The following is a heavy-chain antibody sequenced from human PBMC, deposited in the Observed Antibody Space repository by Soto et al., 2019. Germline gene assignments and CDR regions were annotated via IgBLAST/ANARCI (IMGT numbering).Heavy chain of an antibody. CDR2: IKQDGSEK. Sequence: GGSLRLSCAASGFTFSSYWMSWVRQAPGKGLEWVANIKQDGSEKYYVDSVKGRFTISRDNAKNSLYLQMNSLRAEDTAVYYCARDGSSGWNILDYWGQGTLVTVSS. J-gene: IGHJ4*02. CDR1: GFTFSSYW. D-gene: IGHD6-19*01. CDR3: ARDGSSGWNILDY. V-gene: IGHV3-7*05.